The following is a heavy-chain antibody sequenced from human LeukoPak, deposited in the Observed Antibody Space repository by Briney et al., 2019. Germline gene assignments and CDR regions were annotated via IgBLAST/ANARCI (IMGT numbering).Heavy chain of an antibody. CDR2: ISASRRYI. CDR3: ANTVAGWDHDS. CDR1: GFIFSNYD. Sequence: GGSLRLSCEASGFIFSNYDMRWVRQTPGKGLEWVSYISASRRYINYADSVKGRFTISRDNAKNALYLQMNSLRAEDTGIYFCANTVAGWDHDSWGQGTLVTVSS. D-gene: IGHD6-19*01. V-gene: IGHV3-21*06. J-gene: IGHJ5*02.